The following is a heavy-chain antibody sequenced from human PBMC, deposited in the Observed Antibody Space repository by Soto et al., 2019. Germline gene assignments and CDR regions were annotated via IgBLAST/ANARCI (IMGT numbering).Heavy chain of an antibody. D-gene: IGHD6-6*01. CDR2: IYYSGST. CDR3: ARYEDSSSSPYLDY. J-gene: IGHJ4*02. CDR1: GGSISSYY. V-gene: IGHV4-59*01. Sequence: SETLSLTCTVSGGSISSYYWSWIRQPPGKGLEWIGYIYYSGSTNYNPSLKSRVTISVDTSKNQFSLKLSSVTAADTAVYYCARYEDSSSSPYLDYWGQGTLVTVSS.